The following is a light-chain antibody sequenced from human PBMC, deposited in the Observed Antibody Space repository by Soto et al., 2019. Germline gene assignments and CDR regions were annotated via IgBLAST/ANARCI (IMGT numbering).Light chain of an antibody. J-gene: IGLJ2*01. CDR1: SSDVGAYNY. CDR2: EVN. Sequence: QSALTQPPSASGSPGQSVTISCTGTSSDVGAYNYVSWYQQHPGKAPRLMIYEVNKRPSGVPDRFSGSKSGNTASLTVSGLQADDEADYYCASYAGSDTVLLGGGTKLTVL. CDR3: ASYAGSDTVL. V-gene: IGLV2-8*01.